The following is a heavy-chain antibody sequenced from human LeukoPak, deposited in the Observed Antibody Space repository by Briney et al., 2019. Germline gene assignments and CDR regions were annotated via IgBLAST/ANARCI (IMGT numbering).Heavy chain of an antibody. V-gene: IGHV3-48*03. CDR1: GFDLSTYE. CDR2: ITICGHTK. CDR3: ARGDPHADL. Sequence: HTGGSLRLSCAASGFDLSTYEMNWVRQAPGKGLEWIADITICGHTKNYADSVKGRFTISRDNARTSLYLQMNGLRVEDTGVYYCARGDPHADLWGQGTLVTVSS. J-gene: IGHJ5*02.